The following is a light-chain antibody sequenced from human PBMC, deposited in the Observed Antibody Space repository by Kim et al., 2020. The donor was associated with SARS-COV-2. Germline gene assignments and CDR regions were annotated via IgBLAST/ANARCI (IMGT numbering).Light chain of an antibody. CDR2: GKN. V-gene: IGLV3-19*01. Sequence: SSELTQDPAVSVALGQTVRITCQGDSLRSYYASWYQQKPGQAPVLVIYGKNNRPSGIPDRFSGSSSGNTASLTITGAQAEDEADYYCNSRDSSGNHRAFGGGTQLTVL. CDR3: NSRDSSGNHRA. J-gene: IGLJ2*01. CDR1: SLRSYY.